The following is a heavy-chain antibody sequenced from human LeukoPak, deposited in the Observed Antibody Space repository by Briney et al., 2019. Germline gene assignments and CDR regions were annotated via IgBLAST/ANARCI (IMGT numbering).Heavy chain of an antibody. Sequence: SETLSLTCAVYGGSFSGYYWSWIRQPPGKGLEWIGEINHSGSTNYNPSLKSRVTISVDTSKNQFSLKLTSVTAADTAVYYCRAGYRYGLDVWGQGTTVTVCS. CDR3: RAGYRYGLDV. J-gene: IGHJ6*01. V-gene: IGHV4-34*01. CDR1: GGSFSGYY. CDR2: INHSGST. D-gene: IGHD3-9*01.